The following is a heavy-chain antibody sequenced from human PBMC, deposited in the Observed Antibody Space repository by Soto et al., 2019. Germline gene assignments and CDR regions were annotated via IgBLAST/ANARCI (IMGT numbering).Heavy chain of an antibody. D-gene: IGHD6-19*01. CDR2: IYYSGRT. Sequence: QVQLQESGPGLVKPSETLSLTCTVSGGSISSYYWSWIRQPPGKGLEWIGYIYYSGRTKYNPSLKSRVTISVDTSNNQFSLKLSSVTAADPAVYYCASYPSYSNGWYAKHTSHYWGQGTMVTVSS. V-gene: IGHV4-59*08. CDR1: GGSISSYY. J-gene: IGHJ4*02. CDR3: ASYPSYSNGWYAKHTSHY.